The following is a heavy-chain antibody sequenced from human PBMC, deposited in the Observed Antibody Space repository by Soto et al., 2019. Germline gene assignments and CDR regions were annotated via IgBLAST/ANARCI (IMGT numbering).Heavy chain of an antibody. Sequence: ASVKVSCKASGYTFTSYYMHWVRQAPGQGLEWMGIINPSGGSTSYAQKFQGRVTMTRDTSTSTVYMELSSLRSEDTAVYYCARDLATRDTAMVGYYGTDVWGQGTTVTVSS. CDR2: INPSGGST. V-gene: IGHV1-46*01. D-gene: IGHD5-18*01. CDR3: ARDLATRDTAMVGYYGTDV. CDR1: GYTFTSYY. J-gene: IGHJ6*02.